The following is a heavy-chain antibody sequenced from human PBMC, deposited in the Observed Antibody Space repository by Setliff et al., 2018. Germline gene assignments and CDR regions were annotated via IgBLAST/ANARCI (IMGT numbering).Heavy chain of an antibody. D-gene: IGHD2-21*02. CDR3: AREICNNGDCYSDYGMDV. J-gene: IGHJ6*02. CDR1: GYIFAGYY. CDR2: INPNSGGA. Sequence: ASVKVSCKASGYIFAGYYMHWVRQTPGQGLEWMGWINPNSGGANYAQKFQGRVTMTRDTSISTGYMELSRLRSDDTAVYYCAREICNNGDCYSDYGMDVWGQGTTVTVSS. V-gene: IGHV1-2*02.